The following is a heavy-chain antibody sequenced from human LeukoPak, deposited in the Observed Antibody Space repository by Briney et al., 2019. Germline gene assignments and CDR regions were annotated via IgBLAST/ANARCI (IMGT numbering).Heavy chain of an antibody. CDR1: GGSISSYY. D-gene: IGHD6-13*01. CDR3: ARGGAAAGTGGLDY. V-gene: IGHV4-59*01. CDR2: IYYSGST. Sequence: SETLSLTCTVSGGSISSYYWSWIRQPPGKGLEWIGYIYYSGSTNYNPSLKSRVTISVDTSKNQSSLKLSSVTAADTAVYYCARGGAAAGTGGLDYWGQGTLVTVSS. J-gene: IGHJ4*02.